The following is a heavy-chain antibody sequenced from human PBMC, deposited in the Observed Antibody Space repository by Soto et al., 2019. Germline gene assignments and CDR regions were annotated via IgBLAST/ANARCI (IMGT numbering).Heavy chain of an antibody. CDR3: AMVDLSGTPTPQAV. CDR2: ISPYTGNT. D-gene: IGHD1-1*01. V-gene: IGHV1-18*01. J-gene: IGHJ6*02. Sequence: QVQLEQSGDEVKKPGASVKVSCKASGYIFVNYGIAWVRQAPGQGLEWLGWISPYTGNTYYATKVQGRLTLTTDTSPSTACTDLGSLTSADTAVYYCAMVDLSGTPTPQAVWGQGTTVTVSS. CDR1: GYIFVNYG.